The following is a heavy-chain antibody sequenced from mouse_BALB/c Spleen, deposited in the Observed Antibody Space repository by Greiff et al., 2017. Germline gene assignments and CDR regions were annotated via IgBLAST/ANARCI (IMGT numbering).Heavy chain of an antibody. V-gene: IGHV3-2*02. J-gene: IGHJ2*01. Sequence: VQLKESGPGLVKPSQSLSLTCTVTGYSITSDYAWNWIRQFPGNKLEWMGYISYSGSTSYNPSLKSRISITRDTSKNQFFLQLNSVTTEDTATYYCARVYYPAYFDYWGQGTTLTVSS. CDR3: ARVYYPAYFDY. CDR2: ISYSGST. D-gene: IGHD2-1*01. CDR1: GYSITSDYA.